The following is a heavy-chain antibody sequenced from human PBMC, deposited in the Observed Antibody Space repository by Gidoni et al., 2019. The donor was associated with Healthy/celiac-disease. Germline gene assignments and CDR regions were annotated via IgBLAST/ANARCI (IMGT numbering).Heavy chain of an antibody. CDR1: AFTFSSYW. D-gene: IGHD3-3*01. CDR3: AREAPAFGVVIIGYFDY. V-gene: IGHV3-7*03. Sequence: EVQLVESGGGLVQPGGSLRLSCAASAFTFSSYWMSWVRQAPGKGLEWVANIKQDGSEKDYVDSVKGRFTISRDNAKNSLYLQMNSLRAEDTAVYYCAREAPAFGVVIIGYFDYWGQGTLVTVSS. J-gene: IGHJ4*02. CDR2: IKQDGSEK.